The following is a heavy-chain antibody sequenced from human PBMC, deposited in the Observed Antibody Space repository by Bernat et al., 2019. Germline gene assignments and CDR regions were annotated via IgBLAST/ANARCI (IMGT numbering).Heavy chain of an antibody. CDR2: IYPGDSDT. J-gene: IGHJ4*02. Sequence: EVQLVQSGAEVKKPGESLKISCKGSGYSFTIYWIGWVRQMPGKGLEWMGIIYPGDSDTRYSPSFQGQVTISADKSISTAYLQWSSLKASDTAMYYCARQTFSSGWYGGYDYWGQGTLVTVSS. CDR1: GYSFTIYW. V-gene: IGHV5-51*01. D-gene: IGHD6-19*01. CDR3: ARQTFSSGWYGGYDY.